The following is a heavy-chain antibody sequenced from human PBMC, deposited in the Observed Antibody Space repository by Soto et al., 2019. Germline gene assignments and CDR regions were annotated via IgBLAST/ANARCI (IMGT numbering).Heavy chain of an antibody. CDR3: AKEHHYSSSWSEFDY. CDR1: GFTFSSYA. J-gene: IGHJ4*02. CDR2: ISGSGIST. V-gene: IGHV3-23*01. Sequence: GGSMKLSCAASGFTFSSYAMSWVRQAPGKGLEWVSAISGSGISTYYADSVKGRFTISRDNSKNTLYLQMNSLRAEDTAVYYCAKEHHYSSSWSEFDYWGQGTLVTVSS. D-gene: IGHD6-13*01.